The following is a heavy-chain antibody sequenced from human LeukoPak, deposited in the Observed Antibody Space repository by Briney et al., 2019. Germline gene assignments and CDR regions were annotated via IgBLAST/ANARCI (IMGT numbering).Heavy chain of an antibody. V-gene: IGHV3-23*01. D-gene: IGHD6-19*01. CDR3: AKDRWTGYSSGWYHHA. CDR1: GFTFSTFA. CDR2: IVASGDTR. J-gene: IGHJ4*02. Sequence: GGSLRLSCAASGFTFSTFAMSWVRQAPGKGLEWVSSIVASGDTRYYAESVKGRFTISRDNSKNTLYLQMNSLRAEDTAVYYCAKDRWTGYSSGWYHHAWGQGTLVTVSS.